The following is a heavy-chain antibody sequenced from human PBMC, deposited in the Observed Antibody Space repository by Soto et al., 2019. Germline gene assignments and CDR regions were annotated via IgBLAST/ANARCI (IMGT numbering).Heavy chain of an antibody. Sequence: GGSLRLSCAASGFTFSNAWMSWVRQAPGKGLEWVGRIKSKTDGGTTDYAAPVKGRFTISRDDSKNTLYLQMNSLKTEDTAVYYCTTGGTYYDFWSGPEGGDNWFDPWGQGTLVTVSS. CDR2: IKSKTDGGTT. D-gene: IGHD3-3*01. V-gene: IGHV3-15*01. CDR1: GFTFSNAW. CDR3: TTGGTYYDFWSGPEGGDNWFDP. J-gene: IGHJ5*02.